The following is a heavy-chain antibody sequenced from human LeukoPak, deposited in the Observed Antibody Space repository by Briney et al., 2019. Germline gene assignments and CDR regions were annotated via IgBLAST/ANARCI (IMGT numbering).Heavy chain of an antibody. CDR3: ARVGSYCSGGSCYPYYYYYYGMDV. V-gene: IGHV4-34*01. D-gene: IGHD2-15*01. Sequence: PSETLSLTCAVYGGSFSGYYWSWIRQPPGKGLEWIGEINHSGSTNYNPSLKSRVTISVDTSKNQFSLKLSSVTAADTAVYYCARVGSYCSGGSCYPYYYYYYGMDVWGQGTTVTVPS. CDR2: INHSGST. CDR1: GGSFSGYY. J-gene: IGHJ6*02.